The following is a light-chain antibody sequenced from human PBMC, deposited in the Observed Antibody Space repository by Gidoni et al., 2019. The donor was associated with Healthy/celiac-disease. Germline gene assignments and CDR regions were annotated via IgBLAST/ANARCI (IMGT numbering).Light chain of an antibody. J-gene: IGKJ1*01. CDR1: QSVRSSY. Sequence: EFLLTQSPGTLSLSPGERATLSCRASQSVRSSYLDWYQQKPGQAPRPLIYGASNRATGIPDRFSGSGSGTEFTLNISRLETEDVAVYYCKQDGRSPPTFGQGTKVEIK. V-gene: IGKV3-20*01. CDR3: KQDGRSPPT. CDR2: GAS.